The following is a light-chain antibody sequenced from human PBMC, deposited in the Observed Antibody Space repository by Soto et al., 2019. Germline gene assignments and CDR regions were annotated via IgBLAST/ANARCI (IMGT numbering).Light chain of an antibody. CDR1: QSINSE. CDR3: QRGHNWPFT. V-gene: IGKV3-15*01. CDR2: GAS. Sequence: ELVMTQSPATLSLSPGERAALSCRASQSINSELAWYQQKPGQPPRLLLYGASTRATGVPSRFTGSESGSECSLTMSGLQSEEFAVDYGQRGHNWPFTFGQGPRLEI. J-gene: IGKJ2*01.